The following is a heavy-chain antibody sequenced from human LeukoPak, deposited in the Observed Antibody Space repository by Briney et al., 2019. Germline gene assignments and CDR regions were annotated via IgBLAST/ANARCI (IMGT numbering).Heavy chain of an antibody. CDR3: ARDQGVTDPPRYGLDV. V-gene: IGHV1-69*04. Sequence: SAKVSCKASGSTFSNYGITWVRQAPGQGLEWMGRIIPILDVALYAQKFQGRVTITADKSTSTAYMELSTLRPEDTAVYYCARDQGVTDPPRYGLDVWGQGTTVTVSS. D-gene: IGHD2-21*02. J-gene: IGHJ6*02. CDR1: GSTFSNYG. CDR2: IIPILDVA.